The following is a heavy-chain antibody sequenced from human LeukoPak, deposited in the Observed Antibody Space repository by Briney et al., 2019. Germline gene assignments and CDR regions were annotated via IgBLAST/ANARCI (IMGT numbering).Heavy chain of an antibody. CDR3: AHRRGADYYFDY. CDR1: GFSLSTSGGG. Sequence: SGPTWVNRTQTLTLTCTFSGFSLSTSGGGVGWIRQPPGKALEWLALIYWNDDKRYSPSLKSRLTITKDTSKNQVVLTMTNMGPVDTATYYCAHRRGADYYFDYWGQGTLVTVSS. V-gene: IGHV2-5*01. J-gene: IGHJ4*02. CDR2: IYWNDDK. D-gene: IGHD1-26*01.